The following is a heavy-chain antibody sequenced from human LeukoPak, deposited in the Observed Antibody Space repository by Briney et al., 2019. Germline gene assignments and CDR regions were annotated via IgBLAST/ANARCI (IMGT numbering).Heavy chain of an antibody. CDR2: ISYDGSSR. CDR1: GFTFSSFA. V-gene: IGHV3-30-3*01. J-gene: IGHJ4*02. D-gene: IGHD3-22*01. Sequence: GGSLRLSCAASGFTFSSFAIHWVRQAPGKGLEWVALISYDGSSRYYADSAKGRFTISRDNSKNTVYLQMNSLRAEDTSVYYCARDYYNNSGYYFSSYWGQGTLVAVSS. CDR3: ARDYYNNSGYYFSSY.